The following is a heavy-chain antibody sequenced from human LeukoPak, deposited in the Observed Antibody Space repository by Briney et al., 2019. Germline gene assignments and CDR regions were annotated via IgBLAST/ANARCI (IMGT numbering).Heavy chain of an antibody. CDR2: IYYSGST. Sequence: PSETLSLSCTVSGGSISSYNWSWIRQPPGKGLEWIGYIYYSGSTNYNPSLKSRVTISVDTSKNQFSLKLSSVTAAETAVYYCASEVAGRWSYPWGQGTLVTVSS. D-gene: IGHD6-19*01. J-gene: IGHJ5*02. V-gene: IGHV4-59*01. CDR1: GGSISSYN. CDR3: ASEVAGRWSYP.